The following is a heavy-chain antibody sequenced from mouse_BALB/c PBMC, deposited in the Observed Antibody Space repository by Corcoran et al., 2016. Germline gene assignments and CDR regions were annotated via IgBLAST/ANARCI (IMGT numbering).Heavy chain of an antibody. CDR2: ISCYNGAI. Sequence: LVKPGASVKISCKASGYTFTGYYMHWVKQSQGKSLEWIGYISCYNGAITYNQKFKGKATFTVDTSSSTAYMQFNSLTSEDSAVYYCARGGDGYFFPFAYWGQGTLVTVSA. V-gene: IGHV1S34*01. J-gene: IGHJ3*01. CDR3: ARGGDGYFFPFAY. CDR1: GYTFTGYY. D-gene: IGHD2-3*01.